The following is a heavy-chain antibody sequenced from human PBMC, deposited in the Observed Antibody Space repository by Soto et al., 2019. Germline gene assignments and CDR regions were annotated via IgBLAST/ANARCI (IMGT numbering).Heavy chain of an antibody. D-gene: IGHD6-19*01. V-gene: IGHV2-26*01. CDR2: IDSSGEK. Sequence: QVTLKESGPVLVKPTETLTLRCTVSGLSITDSEMGVSWIRQPPGQPLEWLAHIDSSGEKTYRTFLKSRLAISKETSKSKIDLTMTNMDPAETATYYCAQRNLAVAVSPRFYPWGQGIPVTVSS. J-gene: IGHJ5*02. CDR3: AQRNLAVAVSPRFYP. CDR1: GLSITDSEMG.